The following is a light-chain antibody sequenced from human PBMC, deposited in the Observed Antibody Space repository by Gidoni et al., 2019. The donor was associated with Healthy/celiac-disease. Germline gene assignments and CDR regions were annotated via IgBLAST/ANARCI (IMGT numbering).Light chain of an antibody. V-gene: IGKV1-39*01. CDR2: AAS. Sequence: DIQITQSTSSLSASVGDRVPITCRASQSISSYLNWYQQKPGKAPKLLIYAASSLQSGVPSRFSGSGSGTDFTLTISSLQPEDFATYYCQQSYSTPITFGQGTRLEIK. CDR3: QQSYSTPIT. J-gene: IGKJ5*01. CDR1: QSISSY.